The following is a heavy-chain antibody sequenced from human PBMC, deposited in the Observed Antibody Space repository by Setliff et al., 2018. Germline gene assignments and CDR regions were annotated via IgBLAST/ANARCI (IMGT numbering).Heavy chain of an antibody. D-gene: IGHD7-27*01. CDR1: GASISSGTYY. CDR3: ARGPGAATGEGFDI. Sequence: TLSLTCTVSGASISSGTYYWAWIRKPPGKGLEWIGRIHYRGTTYSNASLASRLTISVDTSKNKFSLKLSSVTAADTAVYYCARGPGAATGEGFDIWGQGTMVTVSS. J-gene: IGHJ3*02. V-gene: IGHV4-39*07. CDR2: IHYRGTT.